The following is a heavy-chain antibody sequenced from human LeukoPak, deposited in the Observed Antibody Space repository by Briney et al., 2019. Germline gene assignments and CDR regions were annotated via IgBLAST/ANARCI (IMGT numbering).Heavy chain of an antibody. Sequence: ETLSLTCPVSGGSISSRGYSWLWIRQPPGKALEGVSSITDGGGSTYYADSVKGRFTITRDNSKNTLFLQMNSLRAEDTAVYYCAKAPYYDILTGYIDYWGQGTLVTVSS. J-gene: IGHJ4*02. CDR2: ITDGGGST. CDR3: AKAPYYDILTGYIDY. CDR1: GGSISSRGYS. V-gene: IGHV3-23*01. D-gene: IGHD3-9*01.